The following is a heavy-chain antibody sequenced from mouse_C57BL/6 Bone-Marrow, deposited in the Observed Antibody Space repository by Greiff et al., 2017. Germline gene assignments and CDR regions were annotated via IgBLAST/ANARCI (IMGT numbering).Heavy chain of an antibody. Sequence: QVQLQQSGAELVRPGTSVKLSCKASGYTFTSYWMHWVEQRPGQGLEWIGVIDPSDSYTNYNQKFKGKATLTVDTSSSTAYMHLSSLTSKDAAVYYCARLWFAYWGQGTLVTVSA. V-gene: IGHV1-59*01. CDR1: GYTFTSYW. J-gene: IGHJ3*01. CDR3: ARLWFAY. CDR2: IDPSDSYT.